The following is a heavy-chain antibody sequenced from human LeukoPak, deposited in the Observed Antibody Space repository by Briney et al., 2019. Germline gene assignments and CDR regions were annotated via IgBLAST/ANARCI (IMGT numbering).Heavy chain of an antibody. J-gene: IGHJ4*02. Sequence: SETLSLTCAVYGGSFSGYYWSWIRQPPGKGLEWIGYIYYSGSTYYNPSLKSRVTISVDTSKNQFSLKLSSVTAADTAVYYCARGDYDYVFDYGGQGTLVTVSP. CDR2: IYYSGST. D-gene: IGHD3-16*01. V-gene: IGHV4-30-4*01. CDR1: GGSFSGYY. CDR3: ARGDYDYVFDY.